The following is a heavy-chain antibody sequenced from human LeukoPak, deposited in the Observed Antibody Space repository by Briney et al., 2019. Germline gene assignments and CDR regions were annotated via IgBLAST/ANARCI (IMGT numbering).Heavy chain of an antibody. D-gene: IGHD6-13*01. CDR2: INHSGST. J-gene: IGHJ4*02. CDR1: GGSFSGYY. CDR3: GRDHTAAGTGAY. V-gene: IGHV4-34*01. Sequence: SETPSLTCAVYGGSFSGYYWSWIRQPPGKGLEWIGEINHSGSTNYNPSLKSRVTISVDKSKNQFALMLTSVTAADTAVYYCGRDHTAAGTGAYWGQGTLVTVSS.